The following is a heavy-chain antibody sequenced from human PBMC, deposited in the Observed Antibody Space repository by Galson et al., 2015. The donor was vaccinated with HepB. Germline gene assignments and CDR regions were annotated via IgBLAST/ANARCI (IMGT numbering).Heavy chain of an antibody. CDR2: IYYNGDT. CDR3: ARHPGRGSVGYAFDL. V-gene: IGHV4-59*08. CDR1: HGSINNYY. Sequence: ETLSLTCSVSHGSINNYYWSRIRQSPGNRLEWIGYIYYNGDTTYNPSLGYRVGMSVDTSVNQVSLWLTSVTAADTAVYYCARHPGRGSVGYAFDLWGQGTLVTVSA. J-gene: IGHJ4*02. D-gene: IGHD5-12*01.